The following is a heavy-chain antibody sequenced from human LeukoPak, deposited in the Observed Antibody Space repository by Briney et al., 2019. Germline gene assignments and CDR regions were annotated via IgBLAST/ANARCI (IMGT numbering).Heavy chain of an antibody. CDR2: IYSKTDGGTT. Sequence: PGGSLRHSCAASGFTFSNAWMNWVRQAPGKGLEWVGRIYSKTDGGTTDYAAPVKGRFTISRDDSKNTLYLQMNSLKTEDTAVCYCTTGFFGVVNDAFDIWGQGTTVTVSS. CDR3: TTGFFGVVNDAFDI. V-gene: IGHV3-15*01. CDR1: GFTFSNAW. J-gene: IGHJ3*02. D-gene: IGHD3-3*01.